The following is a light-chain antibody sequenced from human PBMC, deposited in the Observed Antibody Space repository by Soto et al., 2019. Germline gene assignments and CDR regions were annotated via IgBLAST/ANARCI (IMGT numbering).Light chain of an antibody. CDR2: QVS. J-gene: IGKJ2*01. Sequence: DIVLTQTPLSSPVTLGQPASISCRSSQSLVHSDGRTYLSWFHQRPGQPPRLLIHQVSNRLSGDPDRFSGSGAGTDFTRKISRVEAEDVGIYFCMQATQYRPYTFGQGTKLEI. CDR3: MQATQYRPYT. CDR1: QSLVHSDGRTY. V-gene: IGKV2-24*01.